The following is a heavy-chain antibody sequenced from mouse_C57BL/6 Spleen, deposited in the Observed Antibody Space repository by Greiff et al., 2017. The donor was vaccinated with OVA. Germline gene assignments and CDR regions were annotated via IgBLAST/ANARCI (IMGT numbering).Heavy chain of an antibody. J-gene: IGHJ2*01. CDR2: ISDGGSYT. V-gene: IGHV5-4*01. D-gene: IGHD1-1*01. CDR3: ARDRGITTVVVPFDY. Sequence: EVKLMESGGGLVKPGGSLKLSCAASGFTFSSYAMSWVRQTPEKRLEWVATISDGGSYTYYPDNVKGRFTISRDNAKNNLYLQMSHLKSEDTAMYYCARDRGITTVVVPFDYWGQGTTLTVSS. CDR1: GFTFSSYA.